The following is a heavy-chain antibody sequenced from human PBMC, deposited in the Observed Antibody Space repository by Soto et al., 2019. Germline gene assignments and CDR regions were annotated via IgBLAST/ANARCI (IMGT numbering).Heavy chain of an antibody. Sequence: QVQLVQSGAEVKKPGSSVTVSCKASGGTFSSYAISWVRQAPGQGLEWMGGIIPIFGTANYAQKFQGRVTITADESTSTAYMELSSLRSEDTAMYYCAREPIAAAGMGPDYWGQGTLVTVSS. CDR3: AREPIAAAGMGPDY. D-gene: IGHD6-13*01. CDR2: IIPIFGTA. CDR1: GGTFSSYA. J-gene: IGHJ4*02. V-gene: IGHV1-69*01.